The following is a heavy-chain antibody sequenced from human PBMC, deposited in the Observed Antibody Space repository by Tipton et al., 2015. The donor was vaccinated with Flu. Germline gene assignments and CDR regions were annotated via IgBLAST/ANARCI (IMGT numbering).Heavy chain of an antibody. Sequence: TLSLTCSISGGFITSGSYYWSWIRQSAGRGLEWIGRIYTTGSVNYNPSLRGRVTIAGDTSRNHFSLQLTSVTAADTAVYYCARGESRSYIAARLGFDYWGQGTLVTVSS. J-gene: IGHJ4*02. CDR3: ARGESRSYIAARLGFDY. V-gene: IGHV4-61*02. CDR2: IYTTGSV. D-gene: IGHD6-6*01. CDR1: GGFITSGSYY.